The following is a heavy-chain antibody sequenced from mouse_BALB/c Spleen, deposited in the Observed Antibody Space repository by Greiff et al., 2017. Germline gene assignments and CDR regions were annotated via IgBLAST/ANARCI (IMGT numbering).Heavy chain of an antibody. D-gene: IGHD2-4*01. Sequence: EVKLMESGGGLVQPGGSRKLSCAASGFTFSSFGMHWVRQAPEKGLEWVAYISSGSSTIYYADTVKGRFTISRDNPKNTLFLQMTSLRSEDTAMYYCAFRSTMITVFAYWGQGTLVTVSA. CDR1: GFTFSSFG. V-gene: IGHV5-17*02. J-gene: IGHJ3*01. CDR2: ISSGSSTI. CDR3: AFRSTMITVFAY.